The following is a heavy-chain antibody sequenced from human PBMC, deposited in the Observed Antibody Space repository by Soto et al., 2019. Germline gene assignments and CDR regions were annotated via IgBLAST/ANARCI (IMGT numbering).Heavy chain of an antibody. J-gene: IGHJ4*02. Sequence: QVHLVESGGGVVQPGRSLRLSCAASGFMFRVYGMNWVRQAPGKGLEWVAVISSDGRSTFYADPVKGRFTISRDNPKNTVFLQMNSLRHEDTAIYYCARTIGTASGVSSRCRGALLDDWGQGTLVTVSS. CDR1: GFMFRVYG. V-gene: IGHV3-30*03. D-gene: IGHD2-2*01. CDR3: ARTIGTASGVSSRCRGALLDD. CDR2: ISSDGRST.